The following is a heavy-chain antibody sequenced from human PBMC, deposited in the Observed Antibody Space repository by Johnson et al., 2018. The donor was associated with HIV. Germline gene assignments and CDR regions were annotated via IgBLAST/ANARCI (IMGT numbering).Heavy chain of an antibody. V-gene: IGHV3-30*04. CDR3: ARVGDWGSAYDAFDI. D-gene: IGHD7-27*01. CDR1: EFSFSNYA. Sequence: QVQLVESGGGVVQPGRSLRIYCAVSEFSFSNYAMHWVRLAPGKGLQWVAVISYDGSNKYYADSVKGRFTISRDNSKKTLYLQMSSLRIEDTAVYYCARVGDWGSAYDAFDIWGQGTMVTVSS. CDR2: ISYDGSNK. J-gene: IGHJ3*02.